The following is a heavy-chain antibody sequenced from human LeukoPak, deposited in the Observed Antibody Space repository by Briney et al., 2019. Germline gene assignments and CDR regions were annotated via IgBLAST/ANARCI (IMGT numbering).Heavy chain of an antibody. V-gene: IGHV4-38-2*02. J-gene: IGHJ4*02. D-gene: IGHD4-17*01. CDR2: INHSGST. CDR1: GYSISSGYY. CDR3: ARGPTTSPQYSFDY. Sequence: SETLSLTCTVSGYSISSGYYWGWIRQPPGKGLEWIGSINHSGSTYYNPSLKSRVTISVDTSKNQFSLNLSSVSAADTAVYYCARGPTTSPQYSFDYWGQGNMVTVSS.